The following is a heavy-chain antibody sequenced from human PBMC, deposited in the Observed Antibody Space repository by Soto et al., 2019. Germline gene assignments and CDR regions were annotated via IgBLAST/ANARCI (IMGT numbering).Heavy chain of an antibody. CDR2: INHSGST. J-gene: IGHJ4*02. CDR1: GGSFSGYY. Sequence: SETLSLTCAVYGGSFSGYYWFWMRQPPGKGLEWIGEINHSGSTNYNPSLKSRVTISIDTSKNQFSLKLSSVTAADTAVYHCARGVVGDSSGYYPVYWGQGALVTVSS. CDR3: ARGVVGDSSGYYPVY. D-gene: IGHD3-22*01. V-gene: IGHV4-34*01.